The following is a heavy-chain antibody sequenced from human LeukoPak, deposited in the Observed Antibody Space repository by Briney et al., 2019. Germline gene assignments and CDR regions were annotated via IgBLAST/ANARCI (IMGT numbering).Heavy chain of an antibody. CDR1: GYTFTSYG. CDR3: ARDRGWELRHFDY. CDR2: ISAYNGNT. J-gene: IGHJ4*02. D-gene: IGHD1-26*01. V-gene: IGHV1-18*01. Sequence: ASVKVSCKASGYTFTSYGISWVRQAPGQGLEWMGWISAYNGNTKYSQKFQGRVTITRNTSASTAFMELSSLRSEDTAVYYCARDRGWELRHFDYWGQGTLVTVSS.